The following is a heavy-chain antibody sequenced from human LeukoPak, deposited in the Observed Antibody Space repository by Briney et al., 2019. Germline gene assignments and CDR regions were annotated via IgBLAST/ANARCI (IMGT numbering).Heavy chain of an antibody. Sequence: PGGSLRLSCAASGFTVSSNYMSWVRQAPGKGLEWGSVIYSGGSTYYADAVKGRFTISRDNSKNTLYLQMNSLRAEDTAVYYCARDFRGYSSGWYGLGWGQGTLVTVSS. J-gene: IGHJ4*02. CDR2: IYSGGST. D-gene: IGHD6-19*01. V-gene: IGHV3-53*01. CDR3: ARDFRGYSSGWYGLG. CDR1: GFTVSSNY.